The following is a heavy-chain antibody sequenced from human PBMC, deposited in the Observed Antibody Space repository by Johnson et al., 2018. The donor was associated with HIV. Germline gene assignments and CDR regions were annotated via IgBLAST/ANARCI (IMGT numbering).Heavy chain of an antibody. J-gene: IGHJ3*02. Sequence: QVQLVESGGGVVQPGKSLRLSCAASGFIFSSYGMHWVRQAPGRGLEWVALIWYDGSNKYYADSVKGRFTISRDNSKNTLYLQMNSLRAEDTAVYYCAREYSSLSQGAFDIWGQGTMVTVSS. CDR3: AREYSSLSQGAFDI. V-gene: IGHV3-30*19. CDR2: IWYDGSNK. D-gene: IGHD6-6*01. CDR1: GFIFSSYG.